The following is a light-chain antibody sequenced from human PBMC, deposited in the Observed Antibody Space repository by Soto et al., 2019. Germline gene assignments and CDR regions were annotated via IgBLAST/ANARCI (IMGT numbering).Light chain of an antibody. J-gene: IGLJ2*01. V-gene: IGLV2-14*01. Sequence: QSVLTQPASVSGSPGQSITISCTGTSSDVGGYNYVSWYQQHPGKAPKLMIYEVSNRPSGVSNRFSGSKSGNTASLTVSGLQAEDEADYYCSSFVGSPVVFGGGTQLTVL. CDR2: EVS. CDR1: SSDVGGYNY. CDR3: SSFVGSPVV.